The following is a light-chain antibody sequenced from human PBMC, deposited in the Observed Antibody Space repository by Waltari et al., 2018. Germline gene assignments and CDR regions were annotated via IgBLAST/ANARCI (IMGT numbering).Light chain of an antibody. CDR2: GAS. J-gene: IGKJ1*01. V-gene: IGKV1-39*01. CDR1: QSISNY. Sequence: DIQMTQSPSSLSASVRDKVTITCRASQSISNYVNWYQHKPGKAPKLLIYGASSLQSGVPSSFSGSGSGTDFTLTISSLRPEDFATYYCQQTFSTPRTFGQGTKVEIK. CDR3: QQTFSTPRT.